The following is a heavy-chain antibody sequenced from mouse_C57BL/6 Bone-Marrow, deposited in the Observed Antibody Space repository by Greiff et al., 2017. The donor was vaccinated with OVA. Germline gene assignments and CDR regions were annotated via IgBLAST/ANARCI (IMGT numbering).Heavy chain of an antibody. V-gene: IGHV1-81*01. CDR1: GYTFTSYG. D-gene: IGHD1-1*01. J-gene: IGHJ1*03. CDR3: AQITTVARYFDV. Sequence: QVQLKESGAELARPGASVKLSCKASGYTFTSYGISWVKQRTGQGLEWIGEIYPRSGNTYYNEKFKGKATLTADKSSSTAYMELRSLTSEDSAVYFCAQITTVARYFDVWGTGTTVTVSS. CDR2: IYPRSGNT.